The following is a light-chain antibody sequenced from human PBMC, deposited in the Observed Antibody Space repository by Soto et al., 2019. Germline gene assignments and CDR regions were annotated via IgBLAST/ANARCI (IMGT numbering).Light chain of an antibody. Sequence: DIQITQSPSSLSASVGDRVTITCRASQSISNYLNWYQQKPGKAPRLLIYAASTLQSGVPSRFSGSGSGTDFTLTISGLQTEDFATYFCQESYTIPAVSFGGGTKVDIK. CDR2: AAS. J-gene: IGKJ4*01. CDR1: QSISNY. CDR3: QESYTIPAVS. V-gene: IGKV1-39*01.